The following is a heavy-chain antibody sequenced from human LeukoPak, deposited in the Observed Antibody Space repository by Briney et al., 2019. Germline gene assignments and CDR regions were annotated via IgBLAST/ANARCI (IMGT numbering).Heavy chain of an antibody. V-gene: IGHV3-49*03. Sequence: GGSLRLSCAASGFTFGDYAMSWFRQAPGKGLEWVGFIRSKAYGGTTEYAASVKGRFTISRDDSKSIAYLQMNSLKTEDTAVYYCTRDPSGITGRQLACFDYWGQGTLVTVSS. J-gene: IGHJ4*02. CDR2: IRSKAYGGTT. CDR1: GFTFGDYA. D-gene: IGHD3-10*01. CDR3: TRDPSGITGRQLACFDY.